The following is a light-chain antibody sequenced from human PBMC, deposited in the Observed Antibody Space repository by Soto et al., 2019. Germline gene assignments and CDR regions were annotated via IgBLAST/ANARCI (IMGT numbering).Light chain of an antibody. Sequence: IVLTQSPANMSLSPGERANLSCRASQSVSSYLAWYQQKPGXAPRLLIYDASNRATGIPARFSGSGSGTDFTLTISSLEPEDFAVYYCQHRDALGQGTKVDI. CDR1: QSVSSY. J-gene: IGKJ1*01. V-gene: IGKV3-11*01. CDR3: QHRDA. CDR2: DAS.